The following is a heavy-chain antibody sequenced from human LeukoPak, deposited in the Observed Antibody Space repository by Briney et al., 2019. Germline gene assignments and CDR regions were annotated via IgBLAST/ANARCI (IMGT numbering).Heavy chain of an antibody. CDR1: GGSISNYY. D-gene: IGHD2/OR15-2a*01. J-gene: IGHJ4*02. V-gene: IGHV4-59*08. CDR3: ARHNVLSDY. CDR2: IYYSGST. Sequence: SETLSLTCNVSGGSISNYYWSWIRQPPGKGLEWIGYIYYSGSTNYNPSLKSRVTISVDTSKNQFSLKLSSVTAADTAVYYCARHNVLSDYWGQGTLVTVSS.